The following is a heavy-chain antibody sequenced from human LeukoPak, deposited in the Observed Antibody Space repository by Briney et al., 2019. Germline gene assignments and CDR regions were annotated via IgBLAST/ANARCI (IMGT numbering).Heavy chain of an antibody. CDR1: GFTFSSYA. CDR2: ISGSGGST. CDR3: ATFGQWLVFDY. V-gene: IGHV3-23*01. J-gene: IGHJ4*02. D-gene: IGHD6-19*01. Sequence: GGSLRLSCAASGFTFSSYAMSWVRQAPGKGLEWVSAISGSGGSTYYADSVKGRFTISRDNSKNTLYLQMNSLRAEETAVYYCATFGQWLVFDYWGQGTLVTVSS.